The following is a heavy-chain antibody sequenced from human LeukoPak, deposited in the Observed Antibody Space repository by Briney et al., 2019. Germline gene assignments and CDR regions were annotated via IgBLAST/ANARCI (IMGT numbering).Heavy chain of an antibody. Sequence: GGSLRLSCAASGLTFSSYSINWVRQAPGKGLEWVSSISSGSSYIYYVDSVKGRFSISRDNAKNSLYLQMNSLRAEDTAVYYCAREVNCGGSCWYFGLWGRGTLVTVSS. CDR3: AREVNCGGSCWYFGL. CDR1: GLTFSSYS. V-gene: IGHV3-21*04. CDR2: ISSGSSYI. D-gene: IGHD2-15*01. J-gene: IGHJ2*01.